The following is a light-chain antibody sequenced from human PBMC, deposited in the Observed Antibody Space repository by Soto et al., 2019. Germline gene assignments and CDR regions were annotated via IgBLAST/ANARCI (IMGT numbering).Light chain of an antibody. Sequence: DIQMTQSPSTLSASVGDRVTITCRASQSISSWLAWYQEKPGKAPKLLIYKASSLESGVPSRFSGSGSGTEFTLTISNLQPDDFATYYCQPYTNYRWTFGQGTKVEIK. V-gene: IGKV1-5*03. CDR2: KAS. CDR1: QSISSW. J-gene: IGKJ1*01. CDR3: QPYTNYRWT.